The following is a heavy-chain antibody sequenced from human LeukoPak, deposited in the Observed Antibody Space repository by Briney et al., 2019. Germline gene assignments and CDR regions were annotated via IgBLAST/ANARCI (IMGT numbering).Heavy chain of an antibody. J-gene: IGHJ4*02. Sequence: ASVKVSCKATGYTFTRHYIHWVRQAPGQGLEWMGIINPSDGSTNFAQEFQARVTMTTDTSTSTVYMELSSLRSDDTAVYYCAREGGGLGYFDSWGQGTLVTVSS. CDR1: GYTFTRHY. V-gene: IGHV1-46*01. D-gene: IGHD3-16*01. CDR2: INPSDGST. CDR3: AREGGGLGYFDS.